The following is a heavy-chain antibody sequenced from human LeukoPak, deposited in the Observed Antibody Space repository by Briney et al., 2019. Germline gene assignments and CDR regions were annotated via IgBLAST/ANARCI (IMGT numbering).Heavy chain of an antibody. Sequence: SVTLSLTYAVSGDSISSSHWWSWVRQPPGKGLEWIGEIYHTGSTNYNPSLMSRVAISVDKSKNQFSLELSSVTAADTAVYYCAKDRYNWKDWGQGTLVTVSS. CDR3: AKDRYNWKD. D-gene: IGHD1-20*01. V-gene: IGHV4-4*02. CDR1: GDSISSSHW. J-gene: IGHJ4*02. CDR2: IYHTGST.